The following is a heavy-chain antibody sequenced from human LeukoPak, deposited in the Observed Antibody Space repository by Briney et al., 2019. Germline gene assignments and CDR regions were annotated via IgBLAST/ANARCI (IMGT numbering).Heavy chain of an antibody. Sequence: SETLSLTCSVSGGPIISHYLSWIRQPPGKGLEWIGYISNSGSTDYNPSLRSRVTISINTSKNQFSLKLTSVTAAVSAVYYCVRDALEGYYSYYYMDVWGRGTTVTVSS. CDR1: GGPIISHY. D-gene: IGHD1-1*01. CDR3: VRDALEGYYSYYYMDV. CDR2: ISNSGST. J-gene: IGHJ6*03. V-gene: IGHV4-59*11.